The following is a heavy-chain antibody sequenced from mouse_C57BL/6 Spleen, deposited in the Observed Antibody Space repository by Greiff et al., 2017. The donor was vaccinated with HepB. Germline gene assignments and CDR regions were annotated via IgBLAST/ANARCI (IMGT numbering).Heavy chain of an antibody. CDR3: ASSTVVALHWYFDV. Sequence: VKLMESGPGLVQPSQSLSITCTVSGFSLTSYGVHWVRQSPGKGLEWLGVIWSGGSTDYNAAFISRLSISKDNSKSQVFFKMNSLQADDTAIYYCASSTVVALHWYFDVWGTGTTVTVSS. D-gene: IGHD1-1*01. V-gene: IGHV2-2*01. CDR1: GFSLTSYG. J-gene: IGHJ1*03. CDR2: IWSGGST.